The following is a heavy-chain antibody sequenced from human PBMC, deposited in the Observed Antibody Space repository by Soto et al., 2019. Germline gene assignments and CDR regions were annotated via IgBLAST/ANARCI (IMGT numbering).Heavy chain of an antibody. Sequence: AASVKVSCKASGYTFTSYYMHWVRQAPGQGLEWMGIINPSGGSTSYAQKFQGRVTMTTDTSTSTAYMGLRSLRSDDTAVYYCASSRVGATNYYYYGMDVWGQGTTVTVSS. J-gene: IGHJ6*02. CDR1: GYTFTSYY. V-gene: IGHV1-46*01. CDR3: ASSRVGATNYYYYGMDV. CDR2: INPSGGST. D-gene: IGHD1-26*01.